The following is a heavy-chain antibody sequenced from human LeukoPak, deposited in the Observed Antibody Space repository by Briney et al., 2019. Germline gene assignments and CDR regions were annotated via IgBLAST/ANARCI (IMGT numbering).Heavy chain of an antibody. CDR2: IDDSSSTI. CDR1: GFTFTTFT. CDR3: AKRGIAAAASFDY. Sequence: GGSLRLSCAASGFTFTTFTMSWVRHAPEKGLEWISYIDDSSSTIYYADSVKGRFTISRDNSKNTLYLQMNSLRADDTAVYYCAKRGIAAAASFDYWGQGTPVSVSS. D-gene: IGHD6-13*01. J-gene: IGHJ4*02. V-gene: IGHV3-48*01.